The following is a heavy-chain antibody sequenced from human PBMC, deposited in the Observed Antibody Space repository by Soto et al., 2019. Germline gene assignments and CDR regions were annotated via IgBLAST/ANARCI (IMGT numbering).Heavy chain of an antibody. Sequence: PSQTLSLTCAISGDSVSSNSAAWNWIRQSPSRGLEWLGRTYYRSKWYNDYAVSVKSRITINPDTSKNQFSLQLNSVTPEDTAVYYCARGGSSWYYPTKDPRNWFDPWGQGTLVTVSS. V-gene: IGHV6-1*01. D-gene: IGHD6-13*01. CDR2: TYYRSKWYN. CDR1: GDSVSSNSAA. CDR3: ARGGSSWYYPTKDPRNWFDP. J-gene: IGHJ5*02.